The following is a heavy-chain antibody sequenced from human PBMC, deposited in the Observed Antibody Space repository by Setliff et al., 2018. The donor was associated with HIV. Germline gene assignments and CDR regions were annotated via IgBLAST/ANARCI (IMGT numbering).Heavy chain of an antibody. J-gene: IGHJ6*02. CDR1: GYTFTSYY. Sequence: ASVKVSCKASGYTFTSYYMHWVRQAPGQGLEWMGVINPGGGSTTYAQKFQGRVTMTRDTSTSTVYMELSSLRSQDTAMYYCARGWGGQDSYYYGMDVWVPETLLVTVSS. D-gene: IGHD3-16*01. CDR2: INPGGGST. V-gene: IGHV1-46*01. CDR3: ARGWGGQDSYYYGMDV.